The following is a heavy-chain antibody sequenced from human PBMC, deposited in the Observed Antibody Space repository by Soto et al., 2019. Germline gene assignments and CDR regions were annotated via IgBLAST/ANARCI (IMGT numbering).Heavy chain of an antibody. CDR1: GFTFSNYA. CDR3: AKFSRSSGWYYYYGMDV. CDR2: IGGSGHST. D-gene: IGHD6-19*01. Sequence: GGSLRLSCAASGFTFSNYAMSWVRQAPGKGLEWVSAIGGSGHSTYYTDSVKGRFTISRDNSKNTLFLQMNSLRAEDTAVYYCAKFSRSSGWYYYYGMDVWGQGTTVTVSS. V-gene: IGHV3-23*01. J-gene: IGHJ6*02.